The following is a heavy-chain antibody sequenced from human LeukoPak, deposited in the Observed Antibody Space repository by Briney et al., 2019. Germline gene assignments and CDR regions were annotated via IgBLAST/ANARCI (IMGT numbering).Heavy chain of an antibody. CDR3: AIYSSSPGGYFDY. Sequence: PSETLSLTCTVSGGSISSSSYYWGWIRQPPGKGLEWIGSIYYSGSTYYNPSLKSRVTISVDTSKNQFSLKLSSVTAADTAVYYCAIYSSSPGGYFDYWAREPWSPSPQ. J-gene: IGHJ4*02. CDR2: IYYSGST. D-gene: IGHD6-6*01. V-gene: IGHV4-39*01. CDR1: GGSISSSSYY.